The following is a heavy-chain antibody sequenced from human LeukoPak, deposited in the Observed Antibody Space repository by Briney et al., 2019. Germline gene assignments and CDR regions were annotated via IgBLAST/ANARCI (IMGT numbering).Heavy chain of an antibody. J-gene: IGHJ6*03. V-gene: IGHV4-61*02. CDR3: ARDRRDCSSTSCYTGGYYYYYYMDV. D-gene: IGHD2-2*02. CDR2: IYTSGST. Sequence: TLSLTCTVSGGSISSGSYYWSWIRQPAGKGLEWIGRIYTSGSTNYNPSLKSRVTISVDTSKNQFSLKLSSVTAADTAVYYCARDRRDCSSTSCYTGGYYYYYYMDVWGKGTTVTVSS. CDR1: GGSISSGSYY.